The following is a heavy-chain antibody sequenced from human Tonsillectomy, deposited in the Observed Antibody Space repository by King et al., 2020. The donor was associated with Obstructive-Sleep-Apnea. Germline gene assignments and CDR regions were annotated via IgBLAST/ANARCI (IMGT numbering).Heavy chain of an antibody. D-gene: IGHD3-22*01. CDR1: GGSISSSSYY. J-gene: IGHJ4*02. Sequence: LQLQESGPGLVKPSETLSLTCTVSGGSISSSSYYWGWLRQPPGEGLEWIGSIYYSWSTFSNPSLKSRVTISVDTSKNQFSLKLSSVTAADTAVYYCARGSRYYYDGSGYYYFDYWGQGTLVTVSS. CDR2: IYYSWST. CDR3: ARGSRYYYDGSGYYYFDY. V-gene: IGHV4-39*07.